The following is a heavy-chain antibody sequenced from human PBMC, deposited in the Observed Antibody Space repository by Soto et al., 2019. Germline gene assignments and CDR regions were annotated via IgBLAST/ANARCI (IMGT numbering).Heavy chain of an antibody. Sequence: SVKVSCKASGGTFSSYAISWVRQAPGQGLEWMGGIIPIFGTANYAQKFQGRVTITADESTSTAYMELNSLRAEDTAVYYCARDRTGSSPPMDVWGQGTTVTVSS. CDR2: IIPIFGTA. CDR3: ARDRTGSSPPMDV. CDR1: GGTFSSYA. D-gene: IGHD6-6*01. J-gene: IGHJ6*02. V-gene: IGHV1-69*13.